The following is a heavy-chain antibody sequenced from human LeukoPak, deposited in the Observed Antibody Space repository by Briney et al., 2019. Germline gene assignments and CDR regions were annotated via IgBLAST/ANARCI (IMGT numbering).Heavy chain of an antibody. V-gene: IGHV3-9*01. Sequence: PGGSLRLSCAASGFTFDDYAMHWVRQAPGKGLEWVSGISWNSGSIGYADSVKGRFTISRDNAKNSLYLQMNSLRVEDTAVYYCARGDPSWGVVVESEAHYWGQGTLVTVSS. D-gene: IGHD3-22*01. CDR3: ARGDPSWGVVVESEAHY. CDR2: ISWNSGSI. J-gene: IGHJ4*02. CDR1: GFTFDDYA.